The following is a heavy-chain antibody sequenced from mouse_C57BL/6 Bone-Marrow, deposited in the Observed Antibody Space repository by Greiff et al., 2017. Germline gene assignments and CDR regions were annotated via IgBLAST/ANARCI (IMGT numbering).Heavy chain of an antibody. J-gene: IGHJ3*01. V-gene: IGHV5-12*01. Sequence: EVQLVESGGGLVQPGGSLKLSCAASGFTFSDYYMYWVRQTPEKRLEWVAYISNGGGSTYYPDTVKGRFTISRDNAKNTLYLQMSRLKSEDTAMYYCARLLTLAYWGQGTLVTVSA. D-gene: IGHD4-1*01. CDR3: ARLLTLAY. CDR1: GFTFSDYY. CDR2: ISNGGGST.